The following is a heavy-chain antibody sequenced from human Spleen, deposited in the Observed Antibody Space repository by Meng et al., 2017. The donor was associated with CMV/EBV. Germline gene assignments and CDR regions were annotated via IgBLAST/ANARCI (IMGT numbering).Heavy chain of an antibody. Sequence: GESLKISCAASGFTFSSYAMSWVRQAPGKGLEWVSAISGSGGSTYYADSVKGRFTISRDNSKNTLYLQMNSLRAEDTAVYYCASGGAAAYWNWFDPWGQGTLVTVSS. CDR3: ASGGAAAYWNWFDP. V-gene: IGHV3-23*01. J-gene: IGHJ5*02. CDR1: GFTFSSYA. CDR2: ISGSGGST. D-gene: IGHD2-2*01.